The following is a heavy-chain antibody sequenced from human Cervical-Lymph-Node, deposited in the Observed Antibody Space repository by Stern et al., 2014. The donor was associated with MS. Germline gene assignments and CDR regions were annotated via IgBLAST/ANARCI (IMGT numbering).Heavy chain of an antibody. CDR2: IIPISGKA. CDR1: GDSLSRFA. Sequence: QVQLMQSGAEVKKPGSSVKVSCKASGDSLSRFAISWVRQAPGQGLEWMGGIIPISGKANYAQKFQGRVKLIADESTSTAYMELSSLKSEDAAVYYCASSYTGWDNPFHFYGMDVWGQGTTVTVSS. CDR3: ASSYTGWDNPFHFYGMDV. V-gene: IGHV1-69*01. D-gene: IGHD6-19*01. J-gene: IGHJ6*02.